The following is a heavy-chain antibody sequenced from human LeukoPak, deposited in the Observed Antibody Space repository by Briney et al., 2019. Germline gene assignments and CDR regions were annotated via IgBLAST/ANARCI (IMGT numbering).Heavy chain of an antibody. CDR2: INHSGST. CDR1: GGSFSGYY. D-gene: IGHD3-22*01. Sequence: SETLSLACAAYGGSFSGYYWSWIRQPPGKGLEWIGEINHSGSTNYNPSLKSRVTISVDTSKNQFSLKLSSVTAADTAVHYCATNYYDSSGYYPPGYFDLWGRGTLVTVSS. V-gene: IGHV4-34*01. J-gene: IGHJ2*01. CDR3: ATNYYDSSGYYPPGYFDL.